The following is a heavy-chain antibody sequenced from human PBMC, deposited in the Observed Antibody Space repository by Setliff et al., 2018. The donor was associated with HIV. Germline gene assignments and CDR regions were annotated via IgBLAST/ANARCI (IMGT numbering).Heavy chain of an antibody. Sequence: KPSETLSLTCAVYGESFSGYYWSWIRQSPGKGLEWIGEINHSGSANYNPSLKSRLTISVDTSKNQFSLKLSSVTAADTAVYYCASSQGYDFWSGPTGYYMDVWGKGTTVTVSS. J-gene: IGHJ6*03. CDR3: ASSQGYDFWSGPTGYYMDV. V-gene: IGHV4-34*01. CDR2: INHSGSA. D-gene: IGHD3-3*01. CDR1: GESFSGYY.